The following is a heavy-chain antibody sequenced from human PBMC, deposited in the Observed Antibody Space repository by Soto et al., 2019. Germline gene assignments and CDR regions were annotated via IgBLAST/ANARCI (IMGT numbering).Heavy chain of an antibody. CDR1: GGSFSGYY. CDR2: INHSGST. V-gene: IGHV4-34*01. Sequence: QVQLQQWGAGLLKPSETLSLTCAVYGGSFSGYYWSWIRQPPGKGLEWIGEINHSGSTNYNPSLTSRANISVDTSKTQFSRKLGSVTAADTAVSYCARRVGQLVFGLYYYAMDVWGQGTTVTVSS. D-gene: IGHD3-10*01. CDR3: ARRVGQLVFGLYYYAMDV. J-gene: IGHJ6*02.